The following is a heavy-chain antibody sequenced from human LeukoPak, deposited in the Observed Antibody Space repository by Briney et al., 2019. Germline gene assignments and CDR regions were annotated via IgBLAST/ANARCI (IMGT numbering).Heavy chain of an antibody. J-gene: IGHJ4*02. Sequence: GGSLRLSCAASGFTFSSYGMSWVRQAPGKGLEWVSAISGSGGSTYYADSVKGRFTISRDNSKNTLYLQMNSLRAEDTAVYYCPKCEVVPAAMLWTPDFWGQGTLVTVAS. D-gene: IGHD2-2*01. CDR1: GFTFSSYG. V-gene: IGHV3-23*01. CDR3: PKCEVVPAAMLWTPDF. CDR2: ISGSGGST.